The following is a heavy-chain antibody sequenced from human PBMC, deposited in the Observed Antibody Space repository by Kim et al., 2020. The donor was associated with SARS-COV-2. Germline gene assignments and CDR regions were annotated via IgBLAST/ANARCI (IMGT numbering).Heavy chain of an antibody. CDR1: GFTFSGSA. CDR2: IRSKANSYAT. J-gene: IGHJ6*02. V-gene: IGHV3-73*01. CDR3: TRHGERDGYNLDYYYGMDV. Sequence: GGSLRLSCAASGFTFSGSAMHWVRQASGKGLEWVGRIRSKANSYATAYAASVKGRFTISRDDSKNTAYQQMNSLKTEDTAVYYCTRHGERDGYNLDYYYGMDVWGQGTTVTVSS. D-gene: IGHD5-12*01.